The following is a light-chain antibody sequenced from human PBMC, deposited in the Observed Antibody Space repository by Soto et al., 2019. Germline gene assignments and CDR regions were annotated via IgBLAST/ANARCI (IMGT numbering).Light chain of an antibody. CDR3: SAHAGSNNYV. J-gene: IGLJ1*01. CDR2: EVT. CDR1: SKDVGADSS. V-gene: IGLV2-8*01. Sequence: QSVLTQPPSASGSPGQSVTVSCAGTSKDVGADSSVAWYQQHPGKAPKLIIYEVTKRPAGVPDRFSGARSGNTDFLNVSGLQADDEAEYYCSAHAGSNNYVFGTGSKGTVL.